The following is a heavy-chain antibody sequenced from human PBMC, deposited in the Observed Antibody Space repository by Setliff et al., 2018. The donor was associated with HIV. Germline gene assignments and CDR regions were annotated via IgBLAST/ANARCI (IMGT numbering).Heavy chain of an antibody. Sequence: GESLRLSCAASGFTFSDYYMTWIRQAPGKGLEWVSYISSSGSTIYYADSVKGRFTISRDNAKNSLYLQMNSLRAEDTAMYYCARDKGPPPVVHLDYWGQGTLVTVSS. CDR1: GFTFSDYY. D-gene: IGHD3-10*02. J-gene: IGHJ4*02. CDR2: ISSSGSTI. V-gene: IGHV3-11*01. CDR3: ARDKGPPPVVHLDY.